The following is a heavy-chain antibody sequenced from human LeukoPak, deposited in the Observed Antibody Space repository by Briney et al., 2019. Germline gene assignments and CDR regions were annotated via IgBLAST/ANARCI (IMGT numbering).Heavy chain of an antibody. CDR1: GYTFTSYY. CDR2: INPSGGST. V-gene: IGHV1-46*01. J-gene: IGHJ4*02. D-gene: IGHD2-15*01. Sequence: ALVKVSCKASGYTFTSYYMHWVRQAPGQGLEWMGIINPSGGSTSYAQKFQGRVTMTRTPSTSTLYMELSSLRSEDTAVYYCARAEGSGGSGWYIDYWGQGTLVTVSS. CDR3: ARAEGSGGSGWYIDY.